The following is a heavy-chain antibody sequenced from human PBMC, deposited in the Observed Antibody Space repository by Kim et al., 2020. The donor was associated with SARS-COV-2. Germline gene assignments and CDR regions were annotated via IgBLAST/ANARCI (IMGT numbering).Heavy chain of an antibody. J-gene: IGHJ4*02. CDR1: GFTFSNAW. CDR2: IKSKTDGGTT. D-gene: IGHD5-18*01. V-gene: IGHV3-15*01. Sequence: GGSLRLSCAASGFTFSNAWMSWVRQAPGKGLEWVGHIKSKTDGGTTDYAAPVKGRFTISRDDSKNTLYLQMNSLKTEDTAVYYCFARGRTHHVDTAIPLDYWGQGTLVTVSS. CDR3: FARGRTHHVDTAIPLDY.